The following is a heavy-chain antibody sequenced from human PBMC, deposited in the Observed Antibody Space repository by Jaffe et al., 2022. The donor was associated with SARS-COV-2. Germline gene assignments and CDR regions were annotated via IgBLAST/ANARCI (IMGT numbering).Heavy chain of an antibody. D-gene: IGHD6-19*01. CDR1: GFTFSSYA. V-gene: IGHV3-23*04. J-gene: IGHJ6*03. CDR3: AKDLKNIALAGSGKYMDV. CDR2: ISGSGSST. Sequence: EVQLVESGGGLVQPGGSLRLSCVASGFTFSSYAMNWVRQAPGRGLEWVSAISGSGSSTYYADSVKGRFTISRDNSKNTLYLQMNSLRAEDTAVYYCAKDLKNIALAGSGKYMDVWGTGTTVTVSS.